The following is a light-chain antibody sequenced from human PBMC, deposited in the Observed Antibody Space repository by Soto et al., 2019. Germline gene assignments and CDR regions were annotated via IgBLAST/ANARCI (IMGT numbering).Light chain of an antibody. J-gene: IGLJ1*01. CDR2: QVT. V-gene: IGLV2-14*01. CDR1: SSDVGGYYY. CDR3: TSYTSSSTYV. Sequence: QSVLTQPASVSGSPGQSITISCTGTSSDVGGYYYVSWYQHHPGQAPKLMIYQVTNRPSGVSDRFSGSKSGNTASLTISGLQAEDEADYYCTSYTSSSTYVFGTGTKVTVL.